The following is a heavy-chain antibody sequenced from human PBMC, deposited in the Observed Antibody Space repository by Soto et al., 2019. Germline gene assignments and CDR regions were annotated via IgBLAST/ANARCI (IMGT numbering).Heavy chain of an antibody. Sequence: GSLRLSCAASQFSFSSYLMHWVRQVPGKGPAWVSRINHDGSKTEYADSVKGRFTISRDNTNNTLYLQMNSLRVEDTAMYYCVREPWGFSGTWYDYWGQGTLVTVS. CDR3: VREPWGFSGTWYDY. CDR1: QFSFSSYL. V-gene: IGHV3-74*01. D-gene: IGHD6-13*01. J-gene: IGHJ4*02. CDR2: INHDGSKT.